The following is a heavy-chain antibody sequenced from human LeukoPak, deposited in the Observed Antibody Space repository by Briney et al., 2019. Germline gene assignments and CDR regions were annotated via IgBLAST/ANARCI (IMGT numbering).Heavy chain of an antibody. D-gene: IGHD6-19*01. Sequence: PGESLKISCKGSGYSFTSYWIGWVRQMPGKGLEWMGIIYPGDSDTNYSPSFQGHVTISADKSISTAYLQWSSLKASDTAMYYCARHQFSYSSGWYVWGQGTLVTVSS. CDR2: IYPGDSDT. CDR3: ARHQFSYSSGWYV. CDR1: GYSFTSYW. J-gene: IGHJ4*02. V-gene: IGHV5-51*01.